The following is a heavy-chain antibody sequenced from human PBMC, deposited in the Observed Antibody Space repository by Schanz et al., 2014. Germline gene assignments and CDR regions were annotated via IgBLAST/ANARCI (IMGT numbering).Heavy chain of an antibody. Sequence: VQLVESGGGLVQPGGSLRLSCAASGFTFSDYYMSWIRQAPGKGLEWLSYIATSSSTRHYADSVKGRVTISRDNAKNSVSLQMRRLRVEDTAVYYCASGVHVSSLQKGLQFWGRGTLVIVSS. J-gene: IGHJ1*01. CDR2: IATSSSTR. CDR3: ASGVHVSSLQKGLQF. D-gene: IGHD3-10*01. CDR1: GFTFSDYY. V-gene: IGHV3-11*04.